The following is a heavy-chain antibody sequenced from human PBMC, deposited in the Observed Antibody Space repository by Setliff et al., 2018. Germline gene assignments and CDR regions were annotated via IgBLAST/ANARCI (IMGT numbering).Heavy chain of an antibody. Sequence: ASVKVSCKASGGTFSNYTISWVRQAPGQGLEWMGRIIPILGIVNYAQKFHDRVTITADKSTYTAYMELRSLRSEDTAVYYCARVYGYSYGYEVYYYYGMDVWGQGTTVTVSS. CDR1: GGTFSNYT. J-gene: IGHJ6*02. V-gene: IGHV1-69*02. D-gene: IGHD5-18*01. CDR3: ARVYGYSYGYEVYYYYGMDV. CDR2: IIPILGIV.